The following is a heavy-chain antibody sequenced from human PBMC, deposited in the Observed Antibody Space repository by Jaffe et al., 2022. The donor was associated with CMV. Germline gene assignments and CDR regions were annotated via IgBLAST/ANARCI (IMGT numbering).Heavy chain of an antibody. V-gene: IGHV3-66*01. J-gene: IGHJ4*02. Sequence: EVQLVESGGGLVQPGGSLRLSCAASGFTVSSNYMSWVRQAPGKGLEWVSVIYSGGSTYYADSVKGRFTISRDNSKNTLYLQMNSLRAEDTAVYYCARELPDRYFDYWGQGTLVTVSS. CDR3: ARELPDRYFDY. CDR1: GFTVSSNY. CDR2: IYSGGST. D-gene: IGHD5-18*01.